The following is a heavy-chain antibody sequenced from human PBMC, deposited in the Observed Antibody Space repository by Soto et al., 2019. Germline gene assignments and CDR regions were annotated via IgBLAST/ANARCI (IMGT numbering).Heavy chain of an antibody. J-gene: IGHJ6*04. CDR1: GYTFSSYW. D-gene: IGHD1-1*01. Sequence: GESLKISCKGSGYTFSSYWIAWVRQMPGRGLEWMGIIYPGDSDTRYSPSFQGQVTISADKSISTAYLQWSSLKASDTAIYYCARQKGPTGVGDIWGAGTTVTVSS. CDR2: IYPGDSDT. CDR3: ARQKGPTGVGDI. V-gene: IGHV5-51*01.